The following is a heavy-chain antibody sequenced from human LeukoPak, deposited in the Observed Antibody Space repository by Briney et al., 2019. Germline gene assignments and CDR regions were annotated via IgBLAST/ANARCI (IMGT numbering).Heavy chain of an antibody. CDR1: GGSISSSTLE. J-gene: IGHJ6*03. CDR2: IEYSGST. Sequence: SETLSLTCTVSGGSISSSTLEWGWIREPRGKGLEGIGTIEYSGSTFYNPWGERRFTETVETTKNQFSLQLSSVTAADTAVYYCARGRAGRGYSYVIYYYYYMDVWGKGTTVTVSS. CDR3: ARGRAGRGYSYVIYYYYYMDV. V-gene: IGHV4-39*07. D-gene: IGHD5-18*01.